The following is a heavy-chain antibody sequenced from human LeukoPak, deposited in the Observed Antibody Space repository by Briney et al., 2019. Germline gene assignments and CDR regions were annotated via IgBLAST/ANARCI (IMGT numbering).Heavy chain of an antibody. CDR2: ISGSGGTT. CDR3: ARGGTRAYYYYMDV. J-gene: IGHJ6*03. V-gene: IGHV3-23*01. CDR1: GFTFSSYA. Sequence: PGGSLRLSCAASGFTFSSYAMSWVRQAPGKGLEWVSAISGSGGTTYNADSVKGRFTISRDNAKNSLYLQMNSLRVEDTAVYYCARGGTRAYYYYMDVWDKGATVTVSS.